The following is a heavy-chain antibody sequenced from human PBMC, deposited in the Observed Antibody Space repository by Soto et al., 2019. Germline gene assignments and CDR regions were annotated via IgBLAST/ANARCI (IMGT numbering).Heavy chain of an antibody. D-gene: IGHD1-26*01. CDR2: INPSGGST. Sequence: ASVKVSCKASGYTFTSYYTHWVRQAPGQGLEWMGIINPSGGSTSYAQKFQGRVTMTRDTSTSTVYMEPSSLTSEDTAVYYCASSRDIVGASLDYWGQGTLVTVSS. CDR1: GYTFTSYY. CDR3: ASSRDIVGASLDY. J-gene: IGHJ4*02. V-gene: IGHV1-46*01.